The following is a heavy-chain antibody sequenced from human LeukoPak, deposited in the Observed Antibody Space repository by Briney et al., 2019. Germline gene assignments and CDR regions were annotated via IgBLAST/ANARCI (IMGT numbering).Heavy chain of an antibody. V-gene: IGHV4-59*01. Sequence: SETLSLTCTVSGGSISSYYWSWIRQPPGKGLEWIGYIYYSGSTNYNPSLKSRVTISVDTSKNQFSLKLSSVTAADTAVYYCARVTGAGDAFDIWGQGTMVTVSS. D-gene: IGHD7-27*01. CDR2: IYYSGST. CDR1: GGSISSYY. J-gene: IGHJ3*02. CDR3: ARVTGAGDAFDI.